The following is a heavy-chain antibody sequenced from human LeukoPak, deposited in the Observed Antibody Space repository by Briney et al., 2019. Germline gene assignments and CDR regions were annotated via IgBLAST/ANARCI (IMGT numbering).Heavy chain of an antibody. Sequence: GASVKVSCKVSGYTLTELSMHWVRQAPGKGLEWMGGFDPEDGETIYAQKFQGRVTMTEDTSTDTAYMELSSLRSEDTAVYYCATGDRFVSSSNWFDLWGQGTLVTVSS. CDR2: FDPEDGET. CDR1: GYTLTELS. CDR3: ATGDRFVSSSNWFDL. D-gene: IGHD6-13*01. V-gene: IGHV1-24*01. J-gene: IGHJ5*02.